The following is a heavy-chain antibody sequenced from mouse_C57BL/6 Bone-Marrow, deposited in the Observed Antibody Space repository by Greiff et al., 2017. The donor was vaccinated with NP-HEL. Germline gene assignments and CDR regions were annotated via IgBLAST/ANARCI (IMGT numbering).Heavy chain of an antibody. Sequence: QVQLQQSGAELARPGASVKMSCKASGYTFTSYTMHWVKQRPGQGLEWIGYINPSSGYTKYNQKFKDKATLTADKSSSTAYMQLSSLTSEDSAVYYCARWGGDYDEGDFGCWGQGTTLTVYS. D-gene: IGHD2-4*01. CDR1: GYTFTSYT. V-gene: IGHV1-4*01. J-gene: IGHJ2*01. CDR3: ARWGGDYDEGDFGC. CDR2: INPSSGYT.